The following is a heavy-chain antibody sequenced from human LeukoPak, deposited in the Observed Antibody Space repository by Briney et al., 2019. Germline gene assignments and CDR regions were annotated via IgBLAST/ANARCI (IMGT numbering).Heavy chain of an antibody. CDR3: ASGGIYYGAAFEF. Sequence: PGGSLRLSCTTSGFIFSNYAMHWVRQAPGKGLEWVSGISWNSGSIGYADSVKGRFTISRDNAKNSLYLQMNSLRAEDTAFYYCASGGIYYGAAFEFWGQGTLVTVSS. CDR2: ISWNSGSI. CDR1: GFIFSNYA. J-gene: IGHJ4*02. D-gene: IGHD1-26*01. V-gene: IGHV3-9*01.